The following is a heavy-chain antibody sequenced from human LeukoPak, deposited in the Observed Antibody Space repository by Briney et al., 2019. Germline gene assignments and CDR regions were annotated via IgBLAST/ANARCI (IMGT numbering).Heavy chain of an antibody. Sequence: PGGSLRFSCAASGFTFSSYGMNWVRQAPGKGLAWVSYISGSGYTIYYADSVKGRFTMSRDNVKNSLYLEMNSLRAEDTAVYYCARDPRDYYYGMDVWGQGTTVTVSS. CDR1: GFTFSSYG. V-gene: IGHV3-48*03. CDR2: ISGSGYTI. J-gene: IGHJ6*02. CDR3: ARDPRDYYYGMDV.